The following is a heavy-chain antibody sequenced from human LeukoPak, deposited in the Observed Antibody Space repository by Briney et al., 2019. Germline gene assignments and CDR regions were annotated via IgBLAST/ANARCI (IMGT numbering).Heavy chain of an antibody. CDR1: GFTFSRYA. V-gene: IGHV3-23*01. Sequence: GGSLRLSYGASGFTFSRYAMSWVRQAPGKGLQWVSQIDGSGGAIYYADSVRGRFTISRDNSKNTLFLEMNSLRAEDTPVYYCAKDRHAPGRYCSTTTCFPFDLWGQGTLVTVSS. J-gene: IGHJ5*02. CDR2: IDGSGGAI. D-gene: IGHD2-2*01. CDR3: AKDRHAPGRYCSTTTCFPFDL.